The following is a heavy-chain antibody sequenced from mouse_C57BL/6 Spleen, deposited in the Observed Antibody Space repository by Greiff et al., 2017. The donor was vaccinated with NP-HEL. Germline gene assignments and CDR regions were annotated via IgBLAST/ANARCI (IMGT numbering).Heavy chain of an antibody. D-gene: IGHD2-4*01. J-gene: IGHJ2*01. CDR1: GYSITSGYY. Sequence: EVQLQQSGPGLVKPSQSLSLTCSVTGYSITSGYYWNWIRQFPGNKLEWMGYISYDGSNNYNPSLKNRISITRDTSKNQFFLKLNSVTTEDTATYYCARGLYDYDAGDYWGQGTTLTVSS. CDR3: ARGLYDYDAGDY. CDR2: ISYDGSN. V-gene: IGHV3-6*01.